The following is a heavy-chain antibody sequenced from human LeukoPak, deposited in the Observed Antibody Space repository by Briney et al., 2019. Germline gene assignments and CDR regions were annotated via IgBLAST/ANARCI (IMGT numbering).Heavy chain of an antibody. CDR2: IKSDGSST. J-gene: IGHJ6*03. D-gene: IGHD6-6*01. CDR3: ARDGMYGSSSYYYYMDV. V-gene: IGHV3-74*01. CDR1: GFTFSTYW. Sequence: GGSLRLSCAASGFTFSTYWMHWARQAPGKGLVWVSRIKSDGSSTNYADSVKGRFTISRDNAKNTLYLQMNSLRAEDTAVYYCARDGMYGSSSYYYYMDVWGKGTTVTVSS.